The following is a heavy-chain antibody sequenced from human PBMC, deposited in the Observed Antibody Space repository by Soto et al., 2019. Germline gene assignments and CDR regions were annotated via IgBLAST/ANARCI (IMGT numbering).Heavy chain of an antibody. CDR3: ARDGIAARPIAWFYP. CDR1: GGTFSSYA. V-gene: IGHV1-69*12. D-gene: IGHD6-6*01. CDR2: MIPTFGTT. Sequence: VQLVQSGAKVKKPGSSVKVSCKASGGTFSSYAISWVRQVTGQGLEWMGGMIPTFGTTNYAQKFQGRVTITADEPTSTAYKELSSLRSDDTAVYYCARDGIAARPIAWFYPWGQGTLVTVSS. J-gene: IGHJ5*02.